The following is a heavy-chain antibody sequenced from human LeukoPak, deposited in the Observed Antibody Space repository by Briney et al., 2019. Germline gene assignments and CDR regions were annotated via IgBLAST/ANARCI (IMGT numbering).Heavy chain of an antibody. CDR2: IYYSGST. CDR1: GGSISSSSYY. Sequence: SETLSLTCTVSGGSISSSSYYWGWIRQPPGKGLEWIGSIYYSGSTYYNPSLKSRVTISVDTSKNQFSLKLSSVTAADTAVYYCAKVGPLPPPLYNWFNPWGQGTLVTVSS. CDR3: AKVGPLPPPLYNWFNP. V-gene: IGHV4-39*07. J-gene: IGHJ5*02.